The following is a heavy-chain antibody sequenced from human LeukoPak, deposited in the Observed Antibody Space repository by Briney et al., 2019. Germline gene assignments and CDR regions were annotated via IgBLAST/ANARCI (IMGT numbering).Heavy chain of an antibody. V-gene: IGHV4-59*01. CDR1: GGSISSYY. J-gene: IGHJ3*02. CDR3: ACLTTADAFDI. CDR2: IYDSGCT. D-gene: IGHD3-22*01. Sequence: SETLPLTCNVSGGSISSYYWSWIRQPPGKGLEWIGYIYDSGCTNYNPSLKSRVTISVDTSKNQFSLKLSSVTAADTAVYYCACLTTADAFDIWGQGTMVTVSS.